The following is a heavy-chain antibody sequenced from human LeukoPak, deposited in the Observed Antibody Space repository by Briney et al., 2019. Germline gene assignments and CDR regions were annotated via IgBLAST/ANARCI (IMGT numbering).Heavy chain of an antibody. Sequence: GGSLRLSCAASGFTFDDYAMHWVRQAPGKGLEWVSGISWNSGSIGYADSVKGRFTISRDNAKNSLYLQMNSLRAEDTAVYYCARGIAAAATFPFDPWGQGTLVTVSS. D-gene: IGHD6-13*01. CDR2: ISWNSGSI. CDR3: ARGIAAAATFPFDP. J-gene: IGHJ5*02. CDR1: GFTFDDYA. V-gene: IGHV3-9*01.